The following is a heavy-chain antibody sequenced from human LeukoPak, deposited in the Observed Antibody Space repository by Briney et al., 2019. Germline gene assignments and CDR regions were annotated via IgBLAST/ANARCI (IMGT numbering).Heavy chain of an antibody. CDR1: GGSISSGGYY. D-gene: IGHD6-13*01. Sequence: SETLSLTCTVSGGSISSGGYYWSWIRQHPGKGLEWIGYIYYSGSTYYNPSLKSRVTISVDTSKNQFSLKLSSVTAADTAVYYCASIQYSSSWYDYWGQGTLVTVSS. J-gene: IGHJ4*02. CDR3: ASIQYSSSWYDY. V-gene: IGHV4-31*03. CDR2: IYYSGST.